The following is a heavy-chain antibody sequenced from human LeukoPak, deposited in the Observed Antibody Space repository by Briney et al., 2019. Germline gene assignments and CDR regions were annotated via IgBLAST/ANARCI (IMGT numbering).Heavy chain of an antibody. V-gene: IGHV1-46*01. CDR3: ARDKANRRAAFGSFDY. CDR1: GYTFTSYY. D-gene: IGHD3-16*01. Sequence: ASVKVSCKASGYTFTSYYMHWVRQAPGQGLEWMGIINPSGGSTSYAQKFQGRVTMTRDTSTSTVYMELSSLRSEDTAVYYCARDKANRRAAFGSFDYWGQGTLVTVSS. J-gene: IGHJ4*02. CDR2: INPSGGST.